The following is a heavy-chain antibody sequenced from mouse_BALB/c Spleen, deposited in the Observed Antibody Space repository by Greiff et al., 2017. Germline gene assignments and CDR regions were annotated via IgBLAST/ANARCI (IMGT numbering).Heavy chain of an antibody. CDR3: ARSGGNYVGAMDY. CDR2: ISSGSSTI. D-gene: IGHD2-1*01. Sequence: EVKLVESGGGLVQPGGSRKLSCAASGFTFSSFGMHWVRQAPEKGLEWVAYISSGSSTIYYADTVKGRFTISRDNPKNTLFLQITSLRSEDTAMYYCARSGGNYVGAMDYWGQGTSVTVSS. CDR1: GFTFSSFG. V-gene: IGHV5-17*02. J-gene: IGHJ4*01.